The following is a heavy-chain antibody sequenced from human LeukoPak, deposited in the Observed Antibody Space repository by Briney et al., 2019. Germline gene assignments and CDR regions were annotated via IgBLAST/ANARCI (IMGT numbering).Heavy chain of an antibody. V-gene: IGHV4-34*01. Sequence: PSETLSLTCAVCGGSFSGYYWSWIRQPPGKGLEWSGEINHSGSTNYNPSLKSRVTISVDTSKNQFSLKLSSVTAADTAVYYCARLGHLNAEAGLGGWGQGTLVTVSS. CDR2: INHSGST. CDR3: ARLGHLNAEAGLGG. D-gene: IGHD2-2*01. CDR1: GGSFSGYY. J-gene: IGHJ4*02.